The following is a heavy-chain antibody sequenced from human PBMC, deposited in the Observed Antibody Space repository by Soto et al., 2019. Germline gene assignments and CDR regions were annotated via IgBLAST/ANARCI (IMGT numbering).Heavy chain of an antibody. CDR3: TRHVDCSGGSCYSGYYYYMDV. CDR1: GVTFSDSA. J-gene: IGHJ6*03. CDR2: IRSKPNTDAT. V-gene: IGHV3-73*01. Sequence: GGSLRLSCAASGVTFSDSAMHWVRQASGKGLEWVGRIRSKPNTDATAYAASVKGRFTISRDDSKNTAYLQMNSLKTEDTAVYYCTRHVDCSGGSCYSGYYYYMDVWGKGTTVTVSS. D-gene: IGHD2-15*01.